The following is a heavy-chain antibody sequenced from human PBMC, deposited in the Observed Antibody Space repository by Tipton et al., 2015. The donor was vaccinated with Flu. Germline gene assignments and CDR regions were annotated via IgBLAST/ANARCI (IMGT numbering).Heavy chain of an antibody. CDR1: GFTFSDYY. J-gene: IGHJ3*02. CDR2: ISGSGGST. Sequence: SLRLSCAASGFTFSDYYMSWIRQAPGKGLEWVSAISGSGGSTYYADSVKGRFTISRDNSKNTLYLQMNSLRAEDTAVYYCAAPTITIFGVVTTTDAFDIWGQGTMVTVSS. D-gene: IGHD3-3*01. CDR3: AAPTITIFGVVTTTDAFDI. V-gene: IGHV3-23*01.